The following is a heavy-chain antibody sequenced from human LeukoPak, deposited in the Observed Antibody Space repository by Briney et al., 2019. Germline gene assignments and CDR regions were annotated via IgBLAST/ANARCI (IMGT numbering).Heavy chain of an antibody. J-gene: IGHJ4*02. Sequence: SETLPLTCAVYGGSFSGYYWSWIRQPPGKGLEWIGEINHSGSTNYNPSLKSRVTISVDTSKNQFSLKLSSVTAADTAVYYCARGSPYCSSTSCPFVDYWGQGTLVTVSS. D-gene: IGHD2-2*01. CDR2: INHSGST. CDR1: GGSFSGYY. CDR3: ARGSPYCSSTSCPFVDY. V-gene: IGHV4-34*01.